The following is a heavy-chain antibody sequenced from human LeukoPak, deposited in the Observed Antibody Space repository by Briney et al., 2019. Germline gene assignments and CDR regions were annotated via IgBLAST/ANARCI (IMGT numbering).Heavy chain of an antibody. J-gene: IGHJ3*02. CDR2: IYYSGST. V-gene: IGHV4-59*01. CDR3: ARGVLTRRGAFDI. Sequence: SETLSLTCTVSGGSISSYYWSWIRQPPGKGLEWIGYIYYSGSTNYNPSLKSRVTISVDTSKNQFSLKLSSVTAADTAVYYCARGVLTRRGAFDIWGQGTMVTVSS. D-gene: IGHD3-10*01. CDR1: GGSISSYY.